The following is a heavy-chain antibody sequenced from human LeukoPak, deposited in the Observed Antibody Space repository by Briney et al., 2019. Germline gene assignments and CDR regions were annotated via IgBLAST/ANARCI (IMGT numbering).Heavy chain of an antibody. CDR2: MNPNSGNT. CDR1: GSTFTRYD. J-gene: IGHJ5*02. CDR3: ARGRQQWLVRGSWFDP. D-gene: IGHD6-19*01. V-gene: IGHV1-8*03. Sequence: GASVKVSCKASGSTFTRYDINWVRQATGQGLEWMGWMNPNSGNTGYAQKFQGRVTITRNTSISTAYMELSSLRSEDTAVYYCARGRQQWLVRGSWFDPWGQGTLVTVSS.